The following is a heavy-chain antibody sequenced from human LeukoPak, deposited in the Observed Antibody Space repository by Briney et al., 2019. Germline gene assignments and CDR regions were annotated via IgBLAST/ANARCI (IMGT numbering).Heavy chain of an antibody. CDR2: IYYSGST. Sequence: SETLSLTCTVSGGSISSYYWSWIRQPPGKGLEWIGYIYYSGSTNYSPSLKSRVTISVDTSKNQFSLKLSSVTAADTAVYYCARSSGWPRDWFDPWGQGTLVTVSS. CDR1: GGSISSYY. V-gene: IGHV4-59*08. CDR3: ARSSGWPRDWFDP. D-gene: IGHD6-19*01. J-gene: IGHJ5*02.